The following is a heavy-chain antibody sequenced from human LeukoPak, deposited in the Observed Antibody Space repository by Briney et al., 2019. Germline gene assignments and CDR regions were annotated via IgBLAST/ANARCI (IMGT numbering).Heavy chain of an antibody. V-gene: IGHV4-59*01. CDR1: GGSISSYY. D-gene: IGHD3-22*01. J-gene: IGHJ4*02. CDR3: ARVGPYYYDSSGQTLDY. CDR2: IYYSGST. Sequence: SETLSLTCTVSGGSISSYYWSWIRQPPGKGLEWIGYIYYSGSTNYNPSLKSRVTISVDTSKNQFSLELSSVTAADTAVYYCARVGPYYYDSSGQTLDYWGQGTLVTVSS.